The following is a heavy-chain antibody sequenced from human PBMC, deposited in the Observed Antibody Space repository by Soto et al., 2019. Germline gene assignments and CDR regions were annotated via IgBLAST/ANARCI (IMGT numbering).Heavy chain of an antibody. CDR1: GDSISSRSHY. CDR3: ARHAYASSWFPDY. CDR2: IFYGGDT. V-gene: IGHV4-39*01. J-gene: IGHJ4*02. D-gene: IGHD6-13*01. Sequence: PSETLSLTCTVSGDSISSRSHYWGWIRQPPGKGLEWIGSIFYGGDTYSNPSLKSRLYISIETSKNHFSLNILSVTAADTAVYYCARHAYASSWFPDYWGPGTLVTVSS.